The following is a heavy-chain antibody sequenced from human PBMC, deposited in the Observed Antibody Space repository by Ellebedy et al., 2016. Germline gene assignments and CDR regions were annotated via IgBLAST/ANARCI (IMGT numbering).Heavy chain of an antibody. CDR1: GGSISSYY. Sequence: SETLSLTXTVSGGSISSYYWSWIRQPAGKGLEWIGRIYTSGSTNYNPSLKSRVTMSVDTSKNQFSLKLSSVTAADTAVYYCARDRREYSSSYYYYYYYMDVWGKGTTVTVSS. CDR2: IYTSGST. CDR3: ARDRREYSSSYYYYYYYMDV. D-gene: IGHD6-6*01. J-gene: IGHJ6*03. V-gene: IGHV4-4*07.